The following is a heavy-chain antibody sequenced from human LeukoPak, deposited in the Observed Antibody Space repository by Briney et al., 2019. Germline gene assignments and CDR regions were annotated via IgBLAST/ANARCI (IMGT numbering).Heavy chain of an antibody. CDR1: GYSFTTYW. Sequence: GESLKISCQGSGYSFTTYWIAWVRQMPGKGLEWMGIIYPGDSDTRYSPSFQGQVTISADKSINTAYLQWNSLKASDTATYFCARRRGSLYSFDYWGQETLVTVPS. D-gene: IGHD3-16*01. J-gene: IGHJ4*02. CDR3: ARRRGSLYSFDY. V-gene: IGHV5-51*01. CDR2: IYPGDSDT.